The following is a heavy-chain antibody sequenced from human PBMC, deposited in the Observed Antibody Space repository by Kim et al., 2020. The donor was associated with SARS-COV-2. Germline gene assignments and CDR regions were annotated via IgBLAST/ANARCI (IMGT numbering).Heavy chain of an antibody. Sequence: GGSLRLSCAASGFTFSAYTMNWVRQAPGKGLEWVSTISGNGRYIFYADSVEGRFTISRDNSKSTLSVQMNSLRAEDTAVYYCATLNDGISRAFDTWCQGT. D-gene: IGHD1-20*01. CDR2: ISGNGRYI. J-gene: IGHJ3*02. CDR3: ATLNDGISRAFDT. V-gene: IGHV3-23*01. CDR1: GFTFSAYT.